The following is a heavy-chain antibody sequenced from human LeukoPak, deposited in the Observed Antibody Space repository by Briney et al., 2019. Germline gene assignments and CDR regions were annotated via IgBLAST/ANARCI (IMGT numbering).Heavy chain of an antibody. CDR1: GFTFGKYW. V-gene: IGHV3-7*03. CDR3: ARDQYDTWSRRGNFDS. D-gene: IGHD3-9*01. J-gene: IGHJ4*02. Sequence: GGSLRLSCVASGFTFGKYWMSWVRQAPGRGPEWVANIKLDGSEKNYVDSVKGRFTISRDNTKNSLYLQMNSLRAEDTAVFYCARDQYDTWSRRGNFDSWGQGTLVIVSS. CDR2: IKLDGSEK.